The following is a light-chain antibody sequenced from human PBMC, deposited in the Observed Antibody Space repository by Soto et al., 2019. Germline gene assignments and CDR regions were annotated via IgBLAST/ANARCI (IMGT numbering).Light chain of an antibody. J-gene: IGKJ4*01. CDR3: QHYGSSPLT. V-gene: IGKV3-20*01. CDR1: QSVSSDY. CDR2: RAS. Sequence: EIVLTQSPGTPSLSLGERATLSCRASQSVSSDYVAWYRQKPGQVPTVLIYRASTRATGIPDRFSGSGSGTDFNLTISRVVPEDVAGYDCQHYGSSPLTLGGGTRVEGK.